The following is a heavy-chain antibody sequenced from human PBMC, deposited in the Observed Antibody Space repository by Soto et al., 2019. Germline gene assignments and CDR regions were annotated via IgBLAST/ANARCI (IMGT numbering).Heavy chain of an antibody. D-gene: IGHD1-26*01. CDR1: GGTFKTYT. CDR2: IIPMYDSA. CDR3: ATWRTYSGSYCFDY. Sequence: QVQLVQSGAELKKPGSSVNVSGAASGGTFKTYTINWVRQAPGQGLEWIGQIIPMYDSANYALRFQGRVTISADKSTNIAYMELSGLRSEDTALYYCATWRTYSGSYCFDYWGQGTLVSVSS. V-gene: IGHV1-69*06. J-gene: IGHJ4*02.